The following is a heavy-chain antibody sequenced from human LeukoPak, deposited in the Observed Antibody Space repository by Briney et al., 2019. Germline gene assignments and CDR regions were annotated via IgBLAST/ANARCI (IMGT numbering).Heavy chain of an antibody. CDR1: GGSISSYY. Sequence: SETLSLTCTVSGGSISSYYWSWIRQPPGKGLEWIGYIYTSGSTNYNPSLKSRVTISVDTSKNQFSLKLSSVTAADTAVYYCARRRIAAAGSYFDYWGQGTLVTVSS. D-gene: IGHD6-13*01. V-gene: IGHV4-4*09. J-gene: IGHJ4*02. CDR3: ARRRIAAAGSYFDY. CDR2: IYTSGST.